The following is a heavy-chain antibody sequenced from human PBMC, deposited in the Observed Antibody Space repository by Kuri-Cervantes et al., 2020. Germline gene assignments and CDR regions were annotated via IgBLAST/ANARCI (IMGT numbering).Heavy chain of an antibody. CDR3: ARGAPYYDFWSGYRDYYMDV. CDR2: ISSSSSYI. V-gene: IGHV3-11*06. Sequence: GGSLRLSCAASGFTFSDYYMSWIRQAPGKGLEWVSSISSSSSYIYYADSVKGRFTISRDNAKNSLYLQMNSLRAEDTAVYYCARGAPYYDFWSGYRDYYMDVWGKGTTVTVSS. J-gene: IGHJ6*03. CDR1: GFTFSDYY. D-gene: IGHD3-3*01.